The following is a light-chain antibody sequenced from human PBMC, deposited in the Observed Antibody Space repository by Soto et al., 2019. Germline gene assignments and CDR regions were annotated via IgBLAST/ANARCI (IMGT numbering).Light chain of an antibody. CDR2: EGF. Sequence: QSALTQPPSASGSPGQSVTISCTGTKNDIGVYDFVSWYQQHPGRAPKLMIYEGFKRPSGVSDRFSGSKSGNTASLTISGLRAEDEADYYCCSYANTNNWLFGGGTKLTVL. V-gene: IGLV2-8*01. CDR1: KNDIGVYDF. CDR3: CSYANTNNWL. J-gene: IGLJ2*01.